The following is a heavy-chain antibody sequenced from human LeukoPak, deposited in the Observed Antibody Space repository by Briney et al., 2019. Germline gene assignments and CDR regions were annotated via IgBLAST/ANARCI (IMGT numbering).Heavy chain of an antibody. CDR3: AREILAPGKTHDY. CDR1: GFTSSNYW. J-gene: IGHJ4*02. Sequence: GGSLRLSCAASGFTSSNYWMHWVRQVPGKGLVWVSRINDDGSATFYADSVKGRFTISRDNAKNTLFLQINNLRAEDTAVYYCAREILAPGKTHDYWGQGTLVTVSS. V-gene: IGHV3-74*01. CDR2: INDDGSAT.